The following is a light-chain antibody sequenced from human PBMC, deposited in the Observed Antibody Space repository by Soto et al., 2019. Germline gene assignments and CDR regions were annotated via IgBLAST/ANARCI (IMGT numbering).Light chain of an antibody. Sequence: VVTQPPSASGTPGQRVTISCSGSSSDIGSNYVYWYQQLPGTAPKLLIYKNNQRPSGVPDRFSGSKSGTSASLAISGLRSEDEADYYCATWDDSLTGVVFGGGTKLTVL. CDR1: SSDIGSNY. CDR2: KNN. J-gene: IGLJ2*01. CDR3: ATWDDSLTGVV. V-gene: IGLV1-47*01.